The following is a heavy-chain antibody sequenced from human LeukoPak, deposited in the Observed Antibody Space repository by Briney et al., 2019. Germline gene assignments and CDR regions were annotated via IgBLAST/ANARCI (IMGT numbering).Heavy chain of an antibody. Sequence: ASVKVSCTASGYTFTSYGISWVRQAPGQGLEWMGWISAYNGNTTYAQKLQGRVTMTTDTSTSTAYMELRSLRSDDTAVYYCARDLLDCSSTSCYVAIKDYYYGMDVWGKGTTVTVSS. V-gene: IGHV1-18*04. CDR1: GYTFTSYG. CDR2: ISAYNGNT. CDR3: ARDLLDCSSTSCYVAIKDYYYGMDV. J-gene: IGHJ6*04. D-gene: IGHD2-2*01.